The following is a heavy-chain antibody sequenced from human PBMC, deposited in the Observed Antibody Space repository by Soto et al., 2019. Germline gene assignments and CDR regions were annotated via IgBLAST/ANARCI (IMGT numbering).Heavy chain of an antibody. CDR1: GLTFSDRY. CDR2: IRKKTNSYTT. D-gene: IGHD4-17*01. Sequence: PGGSLRLSCAASGLTFSDRYMDWVRQAPGKWLEWVGRIRKKTNSYTTEYAASVKGRFIISRDDSTNSLYLQMSSLKTEDTAVYYCTTVTTVDYYFDYWGQGTLVTVSS. J-gene: IGHJ4*02. V-gene: IGHV3-72*01. CDR3: TTVTTVDYYFDY.